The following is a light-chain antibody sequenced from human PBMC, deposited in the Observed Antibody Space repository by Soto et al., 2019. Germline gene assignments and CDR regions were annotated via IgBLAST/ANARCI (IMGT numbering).Light chain of an antibody. Sequence: IVLTQSPGALSLSPGEGATLSCRASQSIKNNFLAWYHQRPGQAPRLLIHAASIRASGLSDRFSGTASGTDFTLTISRLEPDDFGVYYCQQYGTSLTFGGGTRVE. CDR3: QQYGTSLT. V-gene: IGKV3-20*01. J-gene: IGKJ4*01. CDR2: AAS. CDR1: QSIKNNF.